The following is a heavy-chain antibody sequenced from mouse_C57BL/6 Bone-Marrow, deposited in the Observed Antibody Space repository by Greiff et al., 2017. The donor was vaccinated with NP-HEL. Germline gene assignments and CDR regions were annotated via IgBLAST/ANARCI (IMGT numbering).Heavy chain of an antibody. Sequence: VKLQQSGPGLVQPSQSLSITCTVSGFSLTSYGVHWVRQSPGKGLEWLGVIWSGGSTDYNAAFISRLSISKDNSKSQVFFKMNSLQADDTAIYYCASITTVVARYFDVWGTGTTVTVSS. V-gene: IGHV2-2*01. CDR3: ASITTVVARYFDV. J-gene: IGHJ1*03. D-gene: IGHD1-1*01. CDR1: GFSLTSYG. CDR2: IWSGGST.